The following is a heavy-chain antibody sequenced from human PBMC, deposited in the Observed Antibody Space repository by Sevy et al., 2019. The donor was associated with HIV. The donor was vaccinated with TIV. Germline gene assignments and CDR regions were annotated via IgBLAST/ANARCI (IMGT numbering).Heavy chain of an antibody. CDR3: VRDKPSTPQCGGDCGMDI. V-gene: IGHV1-2*02. CDR1: GYTFTASY. D-gene: IGHD2-21*02. CDR2: MKPNTGDT. Sequence: ASVKVSCEASGYTFTASYIHWVRQAPGQGLEWLGWMKPNTGDTHYAQKFQGRVTMTRDTSISTAYMELGRLTSDDTAVYYCVRDKPSTPQCGGDCGMDIWGQGTMVTVSS. J-gene: IGHJ3*02.